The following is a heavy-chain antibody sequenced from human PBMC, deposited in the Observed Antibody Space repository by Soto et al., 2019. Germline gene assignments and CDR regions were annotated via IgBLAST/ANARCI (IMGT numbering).Heavy chain of an antibody. CDR1: GFTFSNAW. D-gene: IGHD6-19*01. CDR2: IKSKTDGGTT. J-gene: IGHJ4*02. CDR3: AKDATRTSGWYYFDY. Sequence: EVQLVESGGGLVKPGGSLRLSCAASGFTFSNAWMSWVRQAPGKGLEWVGRIKSKTDGGTTDYAAPVKGRFTISRDDSKNTLYLQMNSLKTEDTAVYYCAKDATRTSGWYYFDYWGQGTLVTVSS. V-gene: IGHV3-15*01.